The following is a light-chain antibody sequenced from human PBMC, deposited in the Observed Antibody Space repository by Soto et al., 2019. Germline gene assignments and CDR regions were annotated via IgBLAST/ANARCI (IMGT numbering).Light chain of an antibody. Sequence: QSALTQPRSVSGSPGQSVTISCTGTSSDVAIYNCISWYQQHPGEAPKLMIHDVSERPSGVPDRFSGSKSGNTASLTISGLQAEDEADYYCCSYAGSYTFARNVFGTGTKVTVL. V-gene: IGLV2-11*01. J-gene: IGLJ1*01. CDR1: SSDVAIYNC. CDR2: DVS. CDR3: CSYAGSYTFARNV.